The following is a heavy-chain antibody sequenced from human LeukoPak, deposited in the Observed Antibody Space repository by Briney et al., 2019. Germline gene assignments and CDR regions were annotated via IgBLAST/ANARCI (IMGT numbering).Heavy chain of an antibody. J-gene: IGHJ6*03. CDR2: INHSGST. D-gene: IGHD6-13*01. CDR1: GGSFSGYY. Sequence: SETLSLTCAVYGGSFSGYYWSWIRQPPGKGLEWIGEINHSGSTNYNPSLKSRVTISVDTSKNQFSLKLSSVTAADTAAYYCARGIVSSWGYYYYYYMDVWGKGTTVTVSS. CDR3: ARGIVSSWGYYYYYYMDV. V-gene: IGHV4-34*01.